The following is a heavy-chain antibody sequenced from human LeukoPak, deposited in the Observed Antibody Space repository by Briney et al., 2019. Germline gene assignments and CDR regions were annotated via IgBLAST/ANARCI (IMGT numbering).Heavy chain of an antibody. V-gene: IGHV3-72*01. CDR1: GFTFSDHY. CDR3: TRGSWTTGDSYHYGMDV. CDR2: SKNKANSYTT. Sequence: GSLRLSCAASGFTFSDHYLDWVRQAPGKGLEWVGRSKNKANSYTTEYAASVKDRFAISRDDSKNSLYLQMNSLKTEDTAVYYCTRGSWTTGDSYHYGMDVWGQGTTVTVSS. J-gene: IGHJ6*02. D-gene: IGHD3/OR15-3a*01.